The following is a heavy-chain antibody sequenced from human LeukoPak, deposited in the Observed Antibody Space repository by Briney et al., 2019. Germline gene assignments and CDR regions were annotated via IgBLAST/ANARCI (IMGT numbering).Heavy chain of an antibody. J-gene: IGHJ3*02. D-gene: IGHD3-22*01. CDR1: GGTFSSYA. V-gene: IGHV1-69*13. CDR2: IIPIFGTA. Sequence: ASVKVSCKASGGTFSSYAISWVRQAPGQGLEWMEGIIPIFGTANYAQKFQGRVTITADESTSTAYMELSSLRSEDTAVYYCARGGYYDSSGYDSHDAFDIWGQGTMVTVSS. CDR3: ARGGYYDSSGYDSHDAFDI.